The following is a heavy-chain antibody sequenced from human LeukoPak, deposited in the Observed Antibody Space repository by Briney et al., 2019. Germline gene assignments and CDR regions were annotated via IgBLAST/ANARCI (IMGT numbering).Heavy chain of an antibody. CDR3: TTDLGDILTGYYFAP. CDR1: GLTFRTYA. V-gene: IGHV3-15*01. CDR2: IKSKTDGGTT. Sequence: GGSLRLSCAASGLTFRTYAMSWVRQAPGKGLEWVGRIKSKTDGGTTDYAAPVKGRFTISRDDSKNTLYLQMNSLKTEDTAVYYCTTDLGDILTGYYFAPWGQGTLVTVSS. D-gene: IGHD3-9*01. J-gene: IGHJ5*02.